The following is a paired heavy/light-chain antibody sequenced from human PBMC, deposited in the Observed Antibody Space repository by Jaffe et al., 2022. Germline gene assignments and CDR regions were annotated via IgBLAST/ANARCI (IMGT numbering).Light chain of an antibody. J-gene: IGLJ2*01. V-gene: IGLV5-37*01. CDR1: SDINVGSYN. CDR2: YYSDSDK. CDR3: MIWPSNAHVV. Sequence: QPVLTQPPSSSASPGESARLTCTLPSDINVGSYNIYWYQQKPGSPPRYLLYYYSDSDKGQGSGVPSRFSGSKDASANTGILLISGLQSEDEADYYCMIWPSNAHVVFGGGTKLTVL.
Heavy chain of an antibody. Sequence: QVQLQESGPGLVKPSETLSLTCAVSGYSISSGYYWGWIRQPPGKGLEWIGSIYHSGSTYYNPSLKSRVTISVDTSKNQFSLKLSSVTAADTAVYYCAGPFPGGLRVGGYYAEYFQHWGQGTLVTVSS. V-gene: IGHV4-38-2*01. CDR3: AGPFPGGLRVGGYYAEYFQH. CDR1: GYSISSGYY. D-gene: IGHD3-22*01. CDR2: IYHSGST. J-gene: IGHJ1*01.